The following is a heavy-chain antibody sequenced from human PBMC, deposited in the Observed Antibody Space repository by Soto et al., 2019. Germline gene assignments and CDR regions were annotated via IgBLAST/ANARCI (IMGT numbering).Heavy chain of an antibody. Sequence: GGSLRLSCAASGFTFSSYAMHWVRQAPGKGLEWVAVISYDGSNKYYADSVKGRFTISRDNSKNTLYLQMNSLRAEDTAVYYCARERIPYHHAYYYGMDVWGQGTTVTVSS. CDR3: ARERIPYHHAYYYGMDV. J-gene: IGHJ6*02. CDR2: ISYDGSNK. V-gene: IGHV3-30-3*01. CDR1: GFTFSSYA.